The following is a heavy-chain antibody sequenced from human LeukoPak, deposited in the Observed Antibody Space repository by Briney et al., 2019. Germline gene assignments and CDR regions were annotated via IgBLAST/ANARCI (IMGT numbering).Heavy chain of an antibody. CDR1: GFSFSGSG. J-gene: IGHJ4*02. D-gene: IGHD1-26*01. Sequence: GGSLRLSCAASGFSFSGSGMHWVRQASGKGLEWVGHIRSQADSYAAVYGASVKGRFTITRDDSENTAYLQMNSLKTEDTAVYYCASFPSGSYSAYWGQGTLVTVSS. V-gene: IGHV3-73*01. CDR2: IRSQADSYAA. CDR3: ASFPSGSYSAY.